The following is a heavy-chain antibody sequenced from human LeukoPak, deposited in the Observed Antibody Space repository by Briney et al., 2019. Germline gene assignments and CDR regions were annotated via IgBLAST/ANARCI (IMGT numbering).Heavy chain of an antibody. J-gene: IGHJ5*02. D-gene: IGHD3-22*01. CDR1: GGTFSSYA. Sequence: GSSVKVSCKASGGTFSSYAISWVRQAPGQGLEWMGGIIPIFGTANYAQKFQGRVMITTDESTSTAYMELSSLRSEDTAVYYCARVGYYDSSGYYYVNWFDPWGQGTLVTVSS. V-gene: IGHV1-69*05. CDR3: ARVGYYDSSGYYYVNWFDP. CDR2: IIPIFGTA.